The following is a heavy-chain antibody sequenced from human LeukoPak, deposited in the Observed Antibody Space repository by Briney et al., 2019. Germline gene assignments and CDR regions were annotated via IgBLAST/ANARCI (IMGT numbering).Heavy chain of an antibody. J-gene: IGHJ3*02. D-gene: IGHD6-13*01. CDR2: IIPIFGTA. CDR1: GGAFSSYA. CDR3: ARDAAAGDAFDI. Sequence: SVKVSCKASGGAFSSYAISWVRQAPGQGLEWMGGIIPIFGTANYAQKFQGRVTITADESTSTAYMELSSLRSEDTAVYYCARDAAAGDAFDIWGQGTMVTVSS. V-gene: IGHV1-69*13.